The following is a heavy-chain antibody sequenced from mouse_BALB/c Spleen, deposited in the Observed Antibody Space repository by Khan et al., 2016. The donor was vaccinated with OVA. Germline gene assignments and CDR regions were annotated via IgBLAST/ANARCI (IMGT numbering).Heavy chain of an antibody. J-gene: IGHJ2*01. V-gene: IGHV1-4*01. Sequence: QVQLQQSGAELARPGASVKMSCKASGYTFTSYTMHWVQQRPGQGLEWIGYINPSSGYTKYNQKFKDKSTLTADKSSSTAYMQLSSLTSEDSAVFYGARTNEKWGQGTTLTVSS. D-gene: IGHD1-3*01. CDR2: INPSSGYT. CDR3: ARTNEK. CDR1: GYTFTSYT.